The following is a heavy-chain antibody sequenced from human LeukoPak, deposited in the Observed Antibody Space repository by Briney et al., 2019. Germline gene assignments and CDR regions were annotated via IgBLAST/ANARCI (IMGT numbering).Heavy chain of an antibody. CDR1: GYTFTGYY. CDR2: INPNSGGT. Sequence: GSVKVSCKASGYTFTGYYMHWVRQAPGQGLEWMGWINPNSGGTNYAQKFQGRVTMTRDTSISTAYMELSRLRSDDTAVYYCARVFGSAARADYWGQGTLVTVSS. J-gene: IGHJ4*02. D-gene: IGHD6-6*01. V-gene: IGHV1-2*02. CDR3: ARVFGSAARADY.